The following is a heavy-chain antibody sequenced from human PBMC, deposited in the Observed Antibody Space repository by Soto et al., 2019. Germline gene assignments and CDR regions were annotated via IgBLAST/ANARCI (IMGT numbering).Heavy chain of an antibody. V-gene: IGHV5-51*01. Sequence: GESLKISCKGSGYSFTSYWIGWVRQMPGKGLEWMGIIYPGDSDTRYSPSFQGQVTISADKSISTAYLQWSSLKASDTAMYYCARHAGGGYCSSTSCSYNWFDPWGQGTLVTVSS. CDR2: IYPGDSDT. CDR3: ARHAGGGYCSSTSCSYNWFDP. D-gene: IGHD2-2*01. CDR1: GYSFTSYW. J-gene: IGHJ5*02.